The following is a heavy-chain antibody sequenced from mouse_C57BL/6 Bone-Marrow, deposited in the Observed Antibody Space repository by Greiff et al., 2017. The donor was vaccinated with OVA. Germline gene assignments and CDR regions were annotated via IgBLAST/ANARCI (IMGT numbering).Heavy chain of an antibody. CDR1: GYTFTSYT. D-gene: IGHD2-1*01. CDR2: INPSSGYT. CDR3: AREDGNWFAY. Sequence: VQLVESGAELARPGASVKMSCKASGYTFTSYTMHWVKQRPGQGLEWIGYINPSSGYTKYNQKFKDKATLTADKSSSTAYMQLSSLTSEDSADYYCAREDGNWFAYWGQGTLVTVSA. V-gene: IGHV1-4*01. J-gene: IGHJ3*01.